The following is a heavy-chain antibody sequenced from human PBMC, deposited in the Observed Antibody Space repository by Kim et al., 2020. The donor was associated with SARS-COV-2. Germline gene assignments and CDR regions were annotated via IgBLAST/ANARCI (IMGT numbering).Heavy chain of an antibody. Sequence: GGSLRLSCAASGFTFSDYYMSWIRQAPGKGLEWVSYISSSSSYTNYADSVKGRFTISRDNAKNSLYLQMNSLRAEDTAVYYCAREGIRAGTTGTRDYYGMDVWGQGTTVTVSS. D-gene: IGHD1-1*01. CDR1: GFTFSDYY. J-gene: IGHJ6*02. V-gene: IGHV3-11*05. CDR2: ISSSSSYT. CDR3: AREGIRAGTTGTRDYYGMDV.